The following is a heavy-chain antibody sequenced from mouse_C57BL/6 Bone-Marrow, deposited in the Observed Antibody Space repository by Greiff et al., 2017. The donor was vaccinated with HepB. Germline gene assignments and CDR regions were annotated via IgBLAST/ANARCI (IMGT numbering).Heavy chain of an antibody. CDR2: IYPRSGNT. D-gene: IGHD1-1*01. CDR3: LYDFGGSCAGAWFAY. Sequence: QVQLQRSGAELARPGASVKLSCKASGYTFTSYGISWVKQRTGQGLEWIGEIYPRSGNTYYNEKFKGKATLTADKSSSTAYMELRSLTSEDSAVYFCLYDFGGSCAGAWFAYWGQGTLVTVSA. V-gene: IGHV1-81*01. J-gene: IGHJ3*01. CDR1: GYTFTSYG.